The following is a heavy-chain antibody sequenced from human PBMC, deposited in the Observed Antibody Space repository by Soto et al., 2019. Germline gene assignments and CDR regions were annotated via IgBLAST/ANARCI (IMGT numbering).Heavy chain of an antibody. D-gene: IGHD2-21*02. J-gene: IGHJ3*02. Sequence: QVLLQESGPGLVKPPQTLSLTCTVSGGSIRSGDSYWSWIRQSPGKGLEWIGYIYYSGNAYYNPSLKSRTSMSVATSKNQFSLRLSSVTAADTAVYYCARWLIMVATGGNGEAFEIWGQGTMVTVSA. V-gene: IGHV4-30-4*01. CDR3: ARWLIMVATGGNGEAFEI. CDR1: GGSIRSGDSY. CDR2: IYYSGNA.